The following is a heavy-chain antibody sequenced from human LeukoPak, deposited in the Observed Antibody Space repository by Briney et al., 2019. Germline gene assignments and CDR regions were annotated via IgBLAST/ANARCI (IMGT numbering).Heavy chain of an antibody. D-gene: IGHD3-3*01. CDR1: GYSFTSYW. J-gene: IGHJ6*02. V-gene: IGHV5-51*01. Sequence: PGESLKISCKGSGYSFTSYWIAWVRQMPGKGLEWMGIIYPGDSDTRYSPSFQGQVTISADKSISTAYLQWSSLKASDTATYYCARHRLVHRQPYYYYGMDVWGQGTTVTVSS. CDR3: ARHRLVHRQPYYYYGMDV. CDR2: IYPGDSDT.